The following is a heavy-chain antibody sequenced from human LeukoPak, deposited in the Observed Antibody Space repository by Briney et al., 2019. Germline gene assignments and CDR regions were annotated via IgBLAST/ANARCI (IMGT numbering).Heavy chain of an antibody. D-gene: IGHD4-23*01. CDR2: IYYSGST. Sequence: SGTLSLTCAVSGGSISSYYWSWIRQHPGKGLEWIGYIYYSGSTYYNPSLKSRVTISVDTSKNQFSLKLSSVTAADTAVYYCARAMTTVAPFDYWGQGTLVTVSS. V-gene: IGHV4-59*06. CDR1: GGSISSYY. CDR3: ARAMTTVAPFDY. J-gene: IGHJ4*02.